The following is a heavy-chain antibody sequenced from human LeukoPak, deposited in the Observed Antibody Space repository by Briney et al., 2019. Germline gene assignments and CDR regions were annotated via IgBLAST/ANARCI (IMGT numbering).Heavy chain of an antibody. CDR1: GGSISSGSYY. V-gene: IGHV4-61*02. D-gene: IGHD3-22*01. CDR3: ASGLYYDSSGYFDLHAFDY. CDR2: IYTSGST. J-gene: IGHJ4*02. Sequence: PSETLSLTCTVSGGSISSGSYYWSWIRQPAGKGLEWIGRIYTSGSTNYNPSLKSRVTISVDTSKNQFSLKLSSVTAADTAVYYCASGLYYDSSGYFDLHAFDYWGQGTLVTVSS.